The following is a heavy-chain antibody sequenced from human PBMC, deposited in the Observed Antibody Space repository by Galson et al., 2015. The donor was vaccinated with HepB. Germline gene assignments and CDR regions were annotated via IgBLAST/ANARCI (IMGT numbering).Heavy chain of an antibody. D-gene: IGHD3-16*02. CDR1: GFTVSSNY. Sequence: SLRLSCAASGFTVSSNYMSWVRQAPGKGLEWVSVIYSGGSTYYADSVKGRFTISRDNSKNTLYLQMNSLRAEDTAVYYCTTDGGRNYLWGSYRHARGFNYWGQGTLVTVSS. J-gene: IGHJ4*02. V-gene: IGHV3-53*01. CDR3: TTDGGRNYLWGSYRHARGFNY. CDR2: IYSGGST.